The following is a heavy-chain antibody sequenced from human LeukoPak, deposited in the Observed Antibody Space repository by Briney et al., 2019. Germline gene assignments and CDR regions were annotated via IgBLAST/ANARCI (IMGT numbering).Heavy chain of an antibody. CDR2: INAGNGNT. J-gene: IGHJ2*01. Sequence: GASVKVFCKASGYIFTNYAMHWVRQAPGQGLEWMGWINAGNGNTKYSQNFQGRVTITRDTSASTAYMELSSLGSEDTAVYYCGRDTYWYFDLWGRGTLVTVSS. CDR3: GRDTYWYFDL. CDR1: GYIFTNYA. V-gene: IGHV1-3*01.